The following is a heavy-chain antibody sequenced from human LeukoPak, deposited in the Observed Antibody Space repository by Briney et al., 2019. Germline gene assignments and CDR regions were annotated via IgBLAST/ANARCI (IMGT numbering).Heavy chain of an antibody. CDR1: GYTFTSYE. J-gene: IGHJ4*02. V-gene: IGHV1-8*01. Sequence: ASVKVSCKASGYTFTSYESNWVRQATGQGLEWMGWMNPNSGNTGYAQKFQGRVTMTRNTSISTAYMELSSLRSEDTAVYYCARGWGEYYYGSGGIGGYYFDYWGQGTLVTVSS. D-gene: IGHD3-10*01. CDR3: ARGWGEYYYGSGGIGGYYFDY. CDR2: MNPNSGNT.